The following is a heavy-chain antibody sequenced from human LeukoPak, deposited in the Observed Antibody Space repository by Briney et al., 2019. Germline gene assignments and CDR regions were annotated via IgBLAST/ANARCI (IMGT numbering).Heavy chain of an antibody. V-gene: IGHV3-9*03. J-gene: IGHJ4*02. Sequence: GRSLRLSCAASGFTFDDYAMHWVRQDPGKGLEWVSGISRNSGSIGYADSVKGRFTISRDNAKNSLYLQMNSLRAEDMALYYCAKDGRRYSSSQGTYYFDYWGQGTLVTVSS. CDR2: ISRNSGSI. CDR1: GFTFDDYA. CDR3: AKDGRRYSSSQGTYYFDY. D-gene: IGHD6-13*01.